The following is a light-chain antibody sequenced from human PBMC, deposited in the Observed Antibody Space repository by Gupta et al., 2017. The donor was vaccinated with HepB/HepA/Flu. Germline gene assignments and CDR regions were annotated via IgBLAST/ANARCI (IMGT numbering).Light chain of an antibody. Sequence: SYVLTQPPSVSVAPGKTARITCGGNNIGSKSVHWYQQKPGQAPVLVVYDDSDRPSGIPERFSGSNSGNTATLTIXRXEAGDEXDYYCQVWDTNSDLVVFGGGTKLTVL. V-gene: IGLV3-21*03. CDR2: DDS. CDR3: QVWDTNSDLVV. CDR1: NIGSKS. J-gene: IGLJ2*01.